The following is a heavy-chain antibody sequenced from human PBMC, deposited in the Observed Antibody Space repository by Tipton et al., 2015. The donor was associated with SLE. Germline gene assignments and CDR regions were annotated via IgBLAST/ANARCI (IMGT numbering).Heavy chain of an antibody. J-gene: IGHJ4*02. CDR3: VRLELPATKADY. Sequence: TLSLTCTVFGDSISSHYWSWIRPSPGKGLEWIGTIYHSGTTYYNPSLKSRLTLSIDTSKNQFSLKLSSVTAADTAVYYCVRLELPATKADYWGPGTLVTVSS. CDR1: GDSISSHY. D-gene: IGHD5-24*01. CDR2: IYHSGTT. V-gene: IGHV4-59*08.